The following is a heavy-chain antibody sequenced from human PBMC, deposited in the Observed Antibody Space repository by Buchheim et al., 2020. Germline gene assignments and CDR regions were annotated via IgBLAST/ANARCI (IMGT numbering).Heavy chain of an antibody. CDR1: GGSISSSSYY. CDR2: IYYSGST. D-gene: IGHD5-18*01. V-gene: IGHV4-39*01. CDR3: ASFRLVWAGYSYGYRN. Sequence: QLQLQESGPGLVKPSETLSLTCTVSGGSISSSSYYWGWIRQPPGKGLEWIGSIYYSGSTYYNPSLKSRVTISVDTSTNQFSLKLSSVTAADTAVYYCASFRLVWAGYSYGYRNWGQGTL. J-gene: IGHJ4*02.